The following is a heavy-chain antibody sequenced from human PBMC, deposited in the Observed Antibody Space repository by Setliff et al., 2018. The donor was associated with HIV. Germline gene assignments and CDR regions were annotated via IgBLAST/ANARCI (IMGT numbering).Heavy chain of an antibody. V-gene: IGHV4-59*01. CDR2: IYNNENT. CDR3: ARGGLRLGELSLFHDS. D-gene: IGHD3-16*02. J-gene: IGHJ4*02. Sequence: LSLTCTVSGGSISSYYWSWIRQPPGKGLECIGYIYNNENTNYNLSLKSRVTISVDTSKNQFSLKLSSVTAADTAVYYCARGGLRLGELSLFHDSWGQGVLVTV. CDR1: GGSISSYY.